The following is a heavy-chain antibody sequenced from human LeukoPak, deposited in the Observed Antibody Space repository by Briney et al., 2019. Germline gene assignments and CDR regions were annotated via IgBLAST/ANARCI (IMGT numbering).Heavy chain of an antibody. CDR2: INHSGST. Sequence: SEALSLTCAVYGGSFSGYYWSWIRQPPGKGLEWIGEINHSGSTNYNPSLKSRVTISVDTSKNQFSLKLSSVTAADTAVYYCARGNYYDSSGDDAFDIWGQGTMVTVSS. D-gene: IGHD3-22*01. CDR3: ARGNYYDSSGDDAFDI. V-gene: IGHV4-34*01. J-gene: IGHJ3*02. CDR1: GGSFSGYY.